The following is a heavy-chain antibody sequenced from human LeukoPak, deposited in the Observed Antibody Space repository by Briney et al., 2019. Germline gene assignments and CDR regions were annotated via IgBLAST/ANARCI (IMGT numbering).Heavy chain of an antibody. J-gene: IGHJ4*02. CDR3: ARDRRPYSSGYYWVYFDY. CDR2: TYHSGST. V-gene: IGHV4-30-2*01. D-gene: IGHD3-22*01. CDR1: GGSISSGGYS. Sequence: PSETLSLTCAVSGGSISSGGYSWSWIRQPPGKGLEWIGYTYHSGSTYYNPSLKSRVTISVDRSKNQFSLKLSSVTAADTAVYYCARDRRPYSSGYYWVYFDYWGQGTLVTVSS.